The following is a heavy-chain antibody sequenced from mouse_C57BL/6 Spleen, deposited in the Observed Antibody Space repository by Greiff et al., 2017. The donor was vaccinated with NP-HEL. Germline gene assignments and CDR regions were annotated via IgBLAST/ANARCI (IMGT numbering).Heavy chain of an antibody. D-gene: IGHD2-4*01. CDR3: ARDRGYDSYYFDY. V-gene: IGHV5-16*01. Sequence: DVKLVESEGGLVQPGSSMKLSCTASGFTFSDYYMAWVRQVPEKGLEWVANINYDGSSTYYLDSLKSRFIISRDNAKNILYLQMSSLKSEDTATYYCARDRGYDSYYFDYWGQGTTLTVSS. J-gene: IGHJ2*01. CDR1: GFTFSDYY. CDR2: INYDGSST.